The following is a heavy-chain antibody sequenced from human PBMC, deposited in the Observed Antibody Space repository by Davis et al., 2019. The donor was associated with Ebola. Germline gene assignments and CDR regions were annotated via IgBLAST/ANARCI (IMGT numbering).Heavy chain of an antibody. D-gene: IGHD3-3*01. CDR3: ARAGYDFWSGYPIDY. CDR1: GYTFTSYG. CDR2: INPNSGGT. Sequence: ASVKVSCKASGYTFTSYGISWVRQAPGQGLEWMGRINPNSGGTNYAQKFQGRVTMTRETSTSTVYMELSSLRSEDTAVYYCARAGYDFWSGYPIDYWGQGTLVTVSS. J-gene: IGHJ4*02. V-gene: IGHV1-2*06.